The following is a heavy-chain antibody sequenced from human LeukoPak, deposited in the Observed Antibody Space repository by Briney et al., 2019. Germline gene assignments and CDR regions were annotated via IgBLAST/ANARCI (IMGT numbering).Heavy chain of an antibody. D-gene: IGHD3-10*01. CDR2: ISDSGSRT. Sequence: PGGSLRLSCAASGFTFSTYAMSWVRQAPGKGLEWVSRISDSGSRTYYTDSVKGRFTVSRDNSKSTLYVQMNSLRAEDTAVYYCAKVRGSGSFPPYYFDSWGRGTLVTVSS. J-gene: IGHJ4*02. V-gene: IGHV3-23*01. CDR1: GFTFSTYA. CDR3: AKVRGSGSFPPYYFDS.